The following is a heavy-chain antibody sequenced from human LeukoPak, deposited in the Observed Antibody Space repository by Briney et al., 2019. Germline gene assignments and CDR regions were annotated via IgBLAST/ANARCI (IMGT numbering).Heavy chain of an antibody. CDR1: GFTFSSYN. CDR3: AKAIWVAATSSWFCLDY. D-gene: IGHD3-10*01. J-gene: IGHJ4*02. Sequence: GGSLRLSCAASGFTFSSYNMNWVRQAPGKGLEWVAFIHYDGARSYYADSVKGRFTISRDNSRNTLYLQMNSLRPEDTAVYYCAKAIWVAATSSWFCLDYWGQGTLVTVSS. CDR2: IHYDGARS. V-gene: IGHV3-30*02.